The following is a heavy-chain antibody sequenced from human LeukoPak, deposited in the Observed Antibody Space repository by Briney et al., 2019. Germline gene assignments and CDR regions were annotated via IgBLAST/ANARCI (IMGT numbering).Heavy chain of an antibody. Sequence: GASVKVSCKASGGTFSRYAISWVRQAPGQGLEWMGGIIPIFGTANYAHKFQGRVTITADKSTSTAYTELSSLRSEDTAVYYCAKDGLVQEYYFDYWGQGNLVTVSS. CDR1: GGTFSRYA. D-gene: IGHD6-19*01. V-gene: IGHV1-69*06. CDR3: AKDGLVQEYYFDY. CDR2: IIPIFGTA. J-gene: IGHJ4*02.